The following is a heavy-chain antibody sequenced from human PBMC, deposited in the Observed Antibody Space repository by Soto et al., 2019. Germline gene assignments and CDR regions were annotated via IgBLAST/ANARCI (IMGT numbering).Heavy chain of an antibody. J-gene: IGHJ5*02. CDR2: ISHTGST. V-gene: IGHV4-30-2*01. D-gene: IGHD3-10*01. CDR3: ARAVAPYFGTWFDP. Sequence: SETLSLTCAVSGGSITSGNSYSWSWIRQPPGKGLEWIGPISHTGSTSYNPSLKSRLTMSVDKSKNQFSLRLSSVTAADMAVYYCARAVAPYFGTWFDPWGQGILVTVSS. CDR1: GGSITSGNSYS.